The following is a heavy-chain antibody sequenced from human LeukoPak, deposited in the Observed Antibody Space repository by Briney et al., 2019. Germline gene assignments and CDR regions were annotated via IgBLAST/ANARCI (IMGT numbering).Heavy chain of an antibody. D-gene: IGHD2/OR15-2a*01. CDR1: GFTFSSYA. CDR3: ARDVIGYFDY. CDR2: IWYDGSNK. V-gene: IGHV3-33*01. J-gene: IGHJ4*02. Sequence: PGRSLRLSCAASGFTFSSYAMHWVRQAPGKGLEWVAVIWYDGSNKYYADSVKGRFTISRDNSKNTLYLQMNSLRAEDTAVYYCARDVIGYFDYWGQGTLVTVSS.